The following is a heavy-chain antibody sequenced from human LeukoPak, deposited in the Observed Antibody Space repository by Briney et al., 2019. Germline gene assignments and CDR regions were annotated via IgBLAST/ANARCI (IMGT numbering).Heavy chain of an antibody. CDR2: IYSDGST. CDR3: VGTVVTPT. V-gene: IGHV3-66*01. D-gene: IGHD4-23*01. Sequence: GGSLRLSCAVSGFIVNTYYMSWVRQAPGKGLEWVSIIYSDGSTYYADSVKGRFTISRDTSKNTLFLQMNSLRAEDTAVYYCVGTVVTPTWGQGTLVTVSS. CDR1: GFIVNTYY. J-gene: IGHJ4*02.